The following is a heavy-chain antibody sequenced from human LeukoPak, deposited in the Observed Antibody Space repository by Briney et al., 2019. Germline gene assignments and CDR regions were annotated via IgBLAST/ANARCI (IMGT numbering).Heavy chain of an antibody. D-gene: IGHD6-6*01. V-gene: IGHV4-34*01. J-gene: IGHJ4*02. CDR2: INHSGST. Sequence: SETLSLTCTVSGGSISSYYWSWIRQPPGKGLEWIGEINHSGSTNYNPSLKSRVTISVDTPKNQFSLKLSSVTAADTAVYYCAREKYSSSTPFDYWGQGTLVTVSS. CDR3: AREKYSSSTPFDY. CDR1: GGSISSYY.